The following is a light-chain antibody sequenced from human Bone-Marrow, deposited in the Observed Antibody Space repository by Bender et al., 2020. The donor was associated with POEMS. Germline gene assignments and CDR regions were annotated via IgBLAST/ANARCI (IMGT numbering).Light chain of an antibody. V-gene: IGLV3-1*01. Sequence: SYELTQPPSVTVSPRQTASITCSGEGLGDKYVAWYQQKSGRPPLLIIFRDDKRPSGVPERFSGSNSGDTATLTISETQAMDEADYYCQVWDRSSASYVFGMGTKVTVL. CDR2: RDD. J-gene: IGLJ1*01. CDR1: GLGDKY. CDR3: QVWDRSSASYV.